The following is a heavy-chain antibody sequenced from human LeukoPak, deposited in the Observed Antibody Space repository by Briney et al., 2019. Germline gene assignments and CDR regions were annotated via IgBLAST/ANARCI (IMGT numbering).Heavy chain of an antibody. Sequence: LSLTCTVSGGSISSYYWSWVRPAPGKGLEWVSYISSSGSTIYYADSVKGRFTISRDNAKNSLYLQMNSLRAEDTAVYYCASQAVTTAYWGQGTLVTVSS. D-gene: IGHD4-17*01. J-gene: IGHJ4*02. CDR1: GGSISSYY. CDR2: ISSSGSTI. V-gene: IGHV3-48*03. CDR3: ASQAVTTAY.